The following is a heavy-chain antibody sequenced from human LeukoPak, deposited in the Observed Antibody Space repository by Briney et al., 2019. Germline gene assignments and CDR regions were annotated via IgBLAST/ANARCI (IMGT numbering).Heavy chain of an antibody. D-gene: IGHD1-1*01. J-gene: IGHJ5*02. CDR3: ARAGRGYNWFDP. V-gene: IGHV1-8*01. CDR2: MNPNSGNT. Sequence: GASVKVSCKDSGYTLTRYDINWVRQATGQGLEGMGWMNPNSGNTGYAQKFQGRVTMTRNTSISTAYMELSSLRSEDTAVYYCARAGRGYNWFDPWGQGTLVTVSS. CDR1: GYTLTRYD.